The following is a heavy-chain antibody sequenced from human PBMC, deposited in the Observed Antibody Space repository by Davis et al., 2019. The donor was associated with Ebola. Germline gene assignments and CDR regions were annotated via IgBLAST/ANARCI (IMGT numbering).Heavy chain of an antibody. CDR3: ARDTSYYYDSSGFPHDASDI. CDR1: GYTFTSYY. V-gene: IGHV1-46*01. D-gene: IGHD3-22*01. Sequence: ASVKVSCKASGYTFTSYYMHWVRQAPGQGLEWMGMINPSGGSTTYAQKFQGRVTMTRDTSTSTVYMELSSLRSEDTAVYYCARDTSYYYDSSGFPHDASDIWGQGTMVTVSS. J-gene: IGHJ3*02. CDR2: INPSGGST.